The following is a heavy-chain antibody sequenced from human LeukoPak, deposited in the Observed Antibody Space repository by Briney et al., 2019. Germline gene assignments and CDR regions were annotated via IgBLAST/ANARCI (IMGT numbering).Heavy chain of an antibody. CDR2: ISWNSGSI. V-gene: IGHV3-9*01. Sequence: GGSLILSCAASGFTFDDYAMHWVRQAPGKGLEWVSGISWNSGSIGYADSVKGRFTISRDNAKNSLYLQMNSLRAEDTALYYCAKDICKWLVFGMDVWGQGTTVTVSS. J-gene: IGHJ6*02. CDR3: AKDICKWLVFGMDV. CDR1: GFTFDDYA. D-gene: IGHD6-19*01.